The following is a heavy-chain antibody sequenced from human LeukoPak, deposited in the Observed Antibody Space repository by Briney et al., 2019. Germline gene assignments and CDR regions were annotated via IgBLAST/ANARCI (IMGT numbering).Heavy chain of an antibody. CDR3: ARSRPTSGYDSYYYYGMDV. Sequence: GESLQISCQGSGYSFTSYWIGWVRQMPGKGLEWMGIIYPGDSDTRYSPSFQGQVTISADKSISTAYLQWSSLKASDTAMYYCARSRPTSGYDSYYYYGMDVWGQGATVTVSS. CDR1: GYSFTSYW. J-gene: IGHJ6*02. V-gene: IGHV5-51*01. CDR2: IYPGDSDT. D-gene: IGHD5-12*01.